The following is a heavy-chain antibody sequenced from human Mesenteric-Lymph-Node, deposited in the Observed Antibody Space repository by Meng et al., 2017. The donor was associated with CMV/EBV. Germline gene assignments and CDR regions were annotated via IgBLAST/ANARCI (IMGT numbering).Heavy chain of an antibody. CDR2: VRSDGGSA. Sequence: GGSLRLSCAASGFTFSNYWMHWVRQAPGKGLVWVSRVRSDGGSASYADSVRGRFTISRDNAKNTVYLQMNSLRAEDTAVYYCAREDSTLTTRGGSYYGMDVWGQGITVTVSS. CDR3: AREDSTLTTRGGSYYGMDV. J-gene: IGHJ6*02. V-gene: IGHV3-74*01. CDR1: GFTFSNYW. D-gene: IGHD4-17*01.